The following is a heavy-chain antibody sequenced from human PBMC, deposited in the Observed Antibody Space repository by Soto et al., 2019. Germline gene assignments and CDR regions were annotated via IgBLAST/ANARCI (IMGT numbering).Heavy chain of an antibody. D-gene: IGHD6-13*01. J-gene: IGHJ6*02. CDR2: ISGSGGST. CDR3: AKSKSVAAAGRDYYYGMDV. V-gene: IGHV3-23*01. CDR1: GFTFSSYA. Sequence: GGSLRLSCAASGFTFSSYAMSWVRQAPGKGLEWVSAISGSGGSTYYADSVKGRFTISRDNSKNTLYLQMNSLRAEDTAVYYCAKSKSVAAAGRDYYYGMDVWGQGTTVTVSS.